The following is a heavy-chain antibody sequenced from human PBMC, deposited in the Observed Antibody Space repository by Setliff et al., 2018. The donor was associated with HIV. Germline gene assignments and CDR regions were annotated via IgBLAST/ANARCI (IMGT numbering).Heavy chain of an antibody. Sequence: GASVKVSCKASGYFFTAYYMHWVRQAPGQSLEWMGWINVGKGDTKYSQELQGRITITRDTSANTAYMELSSLRSDDTAVYFCARGALLAVFDFDHWGHGTLVTVSS. CDR1: GYFFTAYY. D-gene: IGHD3-10*01. V-gene: IGHV1-3*01. CDR3: ARGALLAVFDFDH. J-gene: IGHJ4*01. CDR2: INVGKGDT.